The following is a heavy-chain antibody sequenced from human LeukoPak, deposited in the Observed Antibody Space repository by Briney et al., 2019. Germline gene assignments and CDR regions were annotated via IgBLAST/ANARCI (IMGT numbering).Heavy chain of an antibody. CDR2: ISADGGSA. Sequence: QSGGSPRLSCAASGFTFANYAMSWVRQAPGKGLEWVSAISADGGSAWYAGSVRGRSTISRDNSKNTVYLQMKSLGAEDTAVYFCARDRNFPRDQFDYWGQGTLVTVSS. D-gene: IGHD4-11*01. V-gene: IGHV3-23*01. J-gene: IGHJ4*02. CDR1: GFTFANYA. CDR3: ARDRNFPRDQFDY.